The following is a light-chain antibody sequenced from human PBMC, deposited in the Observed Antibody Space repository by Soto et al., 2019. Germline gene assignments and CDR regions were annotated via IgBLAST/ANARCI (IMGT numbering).Light chain of an antibody. V-gene: IGLV2-23*02. Sequence: QSALTQPASVSGSPGQSITISCTGTSSDIGNYDFVSWYQQHPGKGPKLMIFEVSKRPSGVSNRFSGSKSGNTASLTISGLQAEDEADYYCCSDAGSGTWVFGGGTKVTVL. J-gene: IGLJ3*02. CDR3: CSDAGSGTWV. CDR1: SSDIGNYDF. CDR2: EVS.